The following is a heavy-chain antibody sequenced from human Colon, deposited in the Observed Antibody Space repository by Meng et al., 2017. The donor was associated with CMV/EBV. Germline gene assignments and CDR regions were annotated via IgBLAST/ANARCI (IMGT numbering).Heavy chain of an antibody. CDR1: GFTFSAYP. Sequence: GGSLRLSCAASGFTFSAYPIHWVRQAPGKGLEWVAIISHDGAKKYYAESVKGRFTISRDNSQNTVNVQMNSLGGDDTAVYYCARASNSSFDPWGQGTLVTVSS. D-gene: IGHD4-11*01. V-gene: IGHV3-30*04. J-gene: IGHJ5*02. CDR3: ARASNSSFDP. CDR2: ISHDGAKK.